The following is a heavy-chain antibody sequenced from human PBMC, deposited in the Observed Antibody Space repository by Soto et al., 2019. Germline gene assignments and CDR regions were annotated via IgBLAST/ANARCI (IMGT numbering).Heavy chain of an antibody. J-gene: IGHJ4*02. V-gene: IGHV1-3*01. CDR3: ARGVWSGHSIAYYFDY. D-gene: IGHD3-3*01. CDR2: INAGNGNT. CDR1: GYTFTNNA. Sequence: GASVKVSCKTSGYTFTNNAIQWVRQAPGQRLEWMGWINAGNGNTKYSQNFQGRVTITRDTSASTAYMELSSLRSEDTAMYFCARGVWSGHSIAYYFDYWGQGTLVTVSS.